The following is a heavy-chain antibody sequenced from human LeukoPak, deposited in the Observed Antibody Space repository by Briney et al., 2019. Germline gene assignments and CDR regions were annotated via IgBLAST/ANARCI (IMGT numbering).Heavy chain of an antibody. Sequence: SGGSLRLSCVASGFSFSTAWMHWARQTPGKGLVWVSHINGDGGAINYADDVKGRFTISRDNSKNTLYLQMNSLRAEDTAVYYCAKRTQDVYYGSGVDYWGQGTLVTVSS. CDR3: AKRTQDVYYGSGVDY. V-gene: IGHV3-74*01. CDR2: INGDGGAI. D-gene: IGHD3-10*01. J-gene: IGHJ4*02. CDR1: GFSFSTAW.